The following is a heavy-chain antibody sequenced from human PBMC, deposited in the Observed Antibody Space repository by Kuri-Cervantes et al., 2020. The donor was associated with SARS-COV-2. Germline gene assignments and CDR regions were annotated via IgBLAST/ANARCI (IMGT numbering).Heavy chain of an antibody. D-gene: IGHD1-1*01. V-gene: IGHV3-48*01. Sequence: GEYLKIPCAASGFTFSSYSMNWVRQAPGKGLEWVSYISSSGSTIYYADSVKGRFTISRDNSKNTLYLQMNSLRAEDTAVYYCARDLYMRRLDAFDIWGQGTMVTVSS. CDR1: GFTFSSYS. CDR2: ISSSGSTI. J-gene: IGHJ3*02. CDR3: ARDLYMRRLDAFDI.